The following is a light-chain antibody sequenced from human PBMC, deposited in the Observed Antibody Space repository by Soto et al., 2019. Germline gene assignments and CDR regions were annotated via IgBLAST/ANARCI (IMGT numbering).Light chain of an antibody. Sequence: EIMLTQSPGTLSLSPGERATLSCRASQSISSYLAWYQQKPGQAPRLVIYGASSRATGIPDRFSGSGSGTDFTLTISRLEPEDSAVYYCQQYGGSPRTFGQGTKVEIK. CDR2: GAS. CDR3: QQYGGSPRT. J-gene: IGKJ1*01. CDR1: QSISSY. V-gene: IGKV3-20*01.